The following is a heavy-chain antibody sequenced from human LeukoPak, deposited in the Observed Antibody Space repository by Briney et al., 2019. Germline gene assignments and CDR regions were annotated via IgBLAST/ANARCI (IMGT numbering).Heavy chain of an antibody. CDR3: ARVGGGYSYAFDI. Sequence: GGSLRLSCAASGFTFSGYNMNWVRQAPGKGLEWVSSISSSTRYIYYADSVKGRFTISRDNAKNSLYLQMNSLRAEDTAVYYCARVGGGYSYAFDIWGHGTMVTVSS. V-gene: IGHV3-21*01. CDR1: GFTFSGYN. CDR2: ISSSTRYI. J-gene: IGHJ3*02. D-gene: IGHD5-18*01.